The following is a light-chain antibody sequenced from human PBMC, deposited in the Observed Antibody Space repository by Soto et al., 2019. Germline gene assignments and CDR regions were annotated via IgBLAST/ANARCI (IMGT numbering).Light chain of an antibody. V-gene: IGLV1-40*01. Sequence: QSVLTQPPSVSGAPGQTVTISCTGSSSNIGGCYDVYWYQQHPGKAPKLLIYANSNRPSGVPDRFSGSKSGTSASLTITGLQDEDDAADYYQSSDASRSGWVFGGGTKLTVL. J-gene: IGLJ3*02. CDR3: QSSDASRSGWV. CDR2: ANS. CDR1: SSNIGGCYD.